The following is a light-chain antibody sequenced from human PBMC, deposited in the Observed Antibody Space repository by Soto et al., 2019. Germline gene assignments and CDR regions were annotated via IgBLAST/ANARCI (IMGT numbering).Light chain of an antibody. Sequence: SALTQPGTVSGSRGQSITITCTGTSTDVGRYNYVSWYQQHPGKAPKLMVYDVSNRPSWVSNRFSGSKSGITASLTISGLQADDEADYYCTSYTSDSTYVFGTGTKVTVL. CDR1: STDVGRYNY. CDR3: TSYTSDSTYV. J-gene: IGLJ1*01. CDR2: DVS. V-gene: IGLV2-14*01.